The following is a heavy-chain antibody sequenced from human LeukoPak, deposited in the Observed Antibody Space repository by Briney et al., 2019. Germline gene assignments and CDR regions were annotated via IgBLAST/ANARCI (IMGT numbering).Heavy chain of an antibody. CDR1: EFTFSSYW. V-gene: IGHV3-21*01. D-gene: IGHD6-6*01. CDR3: ARDVTEYSSSYPYYYYYYYMDV. Sequence: PGGSLRLSCAASEFTFSSYWMSWVRQAPGKGLEWVSSISSSSSYIYYADSVKGRFTISRDNAKSSLYLQMNSLRAEDTAVYYCARDVTEYSSSYPYYYYYYYMDVWGKGTTVTVSS. CDR2: ISSSSSYI. J-gene: IGHJ6*03.